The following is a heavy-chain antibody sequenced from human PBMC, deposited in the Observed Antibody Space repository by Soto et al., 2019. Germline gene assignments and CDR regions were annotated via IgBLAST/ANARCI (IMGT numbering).Heavy chain of an antibody. CDR3: AKDLTAVLAELSWLDS. D-gene: IGHD2-2*01. CDR2: ISYDGSGK. V-gene: IGHV3-30*18. Sequence: QVQLVESGGGVVQPGRSLRLSCTASGFDFRSYGMHWVRQAPGKGLEWVAVISYDGSGKYYADSVRGRFTISRDNFKNTLYLQMNSLTVEDTAVYFCAKDLTAVLAELSWLDSWGQGSLVTVSS. CDR1: GFDFRSYG. J-gene: IGHJ4*02.